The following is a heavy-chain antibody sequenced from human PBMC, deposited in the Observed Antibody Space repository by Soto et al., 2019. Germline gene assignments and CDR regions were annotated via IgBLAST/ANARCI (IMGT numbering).Heavy chain of an antibody. J-gene: IGHJ5*02. CDR2: IWYDGSNK. CDR1: GFTFSSYG. V-gene: IGHV3-33*01. D-gene: IGHD6-19*01. CDR3: ARDRVRSQQWLVGWSDP. Sequence: QVRLVESGGGVVQPGRSLRLSCAASGFTFSSYGMHWVRQAPGKGLEWVAVIWYDGSNKYYADSVKGRFTISRDNSKNTLYLEMNSLRAEDTAVYYCARDRVRSQQWLVGWSDPWGQGTLVTVSS.